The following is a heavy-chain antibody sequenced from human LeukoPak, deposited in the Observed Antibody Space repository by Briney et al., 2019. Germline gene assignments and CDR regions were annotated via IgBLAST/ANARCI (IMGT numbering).Heavy chain of an antibody. V-gene: IGHV4-59*01. D-gene: IGHD1-26*01. J-gene: IGHJ4*02. CDR3: ARGGSGTYYHY. CDR2: IYYSGST. Sequence: PSETLSLTCTVSGGSITSYHYSWIRQPPGKGLEWIGYIYYSGSTNYNPSLKSRVTISVDTSKNQFSLKLSSVTAADTAVYYCARGGSGTYYHYWGQGTLVAVSS. CDR1: GGSITSYH.